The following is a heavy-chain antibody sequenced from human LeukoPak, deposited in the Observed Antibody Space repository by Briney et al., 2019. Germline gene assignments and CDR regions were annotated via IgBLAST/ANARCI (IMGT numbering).Heavy chain of an antibody. Sequence: TGGSLRLSCAASGFTFSSYWMHWVRQAPGKGLAWVSRINSDGSSTSYADSVKGRFTISRDNAKNTLYLQMNSLRAEDTAVYYCARPHTGGFDYWGQGTLVTVSS. CDR1: GFTFSSYW. CDR2: INSDGSST. J-gene: IGHJ4*02. V-gene: IGHV3-74*01. CDR3: ARPHTGGFDY. D-gene: IGHD2-8*02.